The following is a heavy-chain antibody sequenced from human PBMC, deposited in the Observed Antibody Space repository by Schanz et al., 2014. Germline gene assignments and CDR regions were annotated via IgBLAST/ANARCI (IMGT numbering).Heavy chain of an antibody. D-gene: IGHD3-9*01. CDR3: ARETTIITGGAFDV. Sequence: QVQLLQFGSEVKKPGASVKVSCEISGYTVSALAMHWVRQAPGKGLEWLGGFDVEDGETIYAQKFQGRVTMTEDTSTETAYMELSGLRSGDTAVYYCARETTIITGGAFDVCGQGTMVTVSS. CDR1: GYTVSALA. CDR2: FDVEDGET. V-gene: IGHV1-24*01. J-gene: IGHJ3*01.